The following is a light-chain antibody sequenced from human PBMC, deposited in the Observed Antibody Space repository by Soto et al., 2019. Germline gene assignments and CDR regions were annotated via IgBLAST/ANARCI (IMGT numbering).Light chain of an antibody. J-gene: IGLJ1*01. V-gene: IGLV2-11*01. CDR1: TSDVGGYDY. CDR2: DVS. Sequence: QSALTQPRSVSGSPGQSVTIACSGSTSDVGGYDYVSWYQQHPGKVPKLLIYDVSKRPAGVPDRFSGSRSGNTASLTISGLQADDEADYYCYSYAGTYTTLFGSGPKVTVL. CDR3: YSYAGTYTTL.